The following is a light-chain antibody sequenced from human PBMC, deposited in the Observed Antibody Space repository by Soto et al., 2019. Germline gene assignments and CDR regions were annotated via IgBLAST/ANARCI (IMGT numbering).Light chain of an antibody. Sequence: QSVLTQPPSVSAAPGQKVTISCSGSSSNIGNNYVSWYRQLPGTAPKLLIYDNNKRPSGIPDRFSGSKSGTSATLGITGLQTGDEADYYCRTWDNSLSAGVFGGGTQLTVL. V-gene: IGLV1-51*01. CDR2: DNN. CDR1: SSNIGNNY. J-gene: IGLJ2*01. CDR3: RTWDNSLSAGV.